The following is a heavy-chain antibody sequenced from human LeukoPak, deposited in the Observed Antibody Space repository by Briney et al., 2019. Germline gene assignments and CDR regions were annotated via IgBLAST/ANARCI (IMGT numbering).Heavy chain of an antibody. V-gene: IGHV1-69*05. CDR2: IIPIFGTA. D-gene: IGHD2-2*01. Sequence: GASVKVSCKASGGTFSSYAISWVRQAPGQGLEWMGRIIPIFGTANYAQKFQGRVTITTDESTSTAYMELSSLGSEDTAVYYCARDLTADIVVVPAAMTGVNAFDIWGQGTMVTISS. CDR3: ARDLTADIVVVPAAMTGVNAFDI. J-gene: IGHJ3*02. CDR1: GGTFSSYA.